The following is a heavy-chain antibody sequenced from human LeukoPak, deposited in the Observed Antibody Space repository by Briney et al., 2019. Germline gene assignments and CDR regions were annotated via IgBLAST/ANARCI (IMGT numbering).Heavy chain of an antibody. CDR2: INRSGST. V-gene: IGHV4-34*01. CDR1: GGSFSGDY. CDR3: ARGVGSTEDY. J-gene: IGHJ4*02. Sequence: SETLSLTCAVYGGSFSGDYWSWVRQPPGKGLEWIAEINRSGSTNYNPSLKSRVTISMDTSKNQFSLRLSSVTAVDTALYYCARGVGSTEDYWGQGTLVTVSS. D-gene: IGHD3-10*01.